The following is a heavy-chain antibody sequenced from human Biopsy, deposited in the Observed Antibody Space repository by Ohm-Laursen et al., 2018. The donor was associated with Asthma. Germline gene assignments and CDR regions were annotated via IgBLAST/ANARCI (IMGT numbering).Heavy chain of an antibody. CDR3: AKERYYDFWSGYPI. CDR2: VSYDGGVA. Sequence: SLRLSCAASGFVFRSHAMHWVRQAPGKGLEWVAVVSYDGGVAHYADSMKGRFTISGDNSKNTLYLQMNSLRAEDTAVYYCAKERYYDFWSGYPIWGQGTMVTVSS. J-gene: IGHJ3*02. CDR1: GFVFRSHA. D-gene: IGHD3-3*01. V-gene: IGHV3-30*18.